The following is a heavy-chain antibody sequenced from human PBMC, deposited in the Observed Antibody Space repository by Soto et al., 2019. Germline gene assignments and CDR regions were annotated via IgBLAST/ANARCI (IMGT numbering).Heavy chain of an antibody. CDR3: ARDSPPPRE. CDR1: GYTFTSNY. J-gene: IGHJ4*02. V-gene: IGHV1-18*04. Sequence: GASVKVSCKASGYTFTSNYVHWVRQAPGQGLEWMGWISAYNGNTNYAQKLQGRVTMTTDTSTSTAYMELRSLRSDDTAVYYCARDSPPPREWGQGTLVTVSS. CDR2: ISAYNGNT.